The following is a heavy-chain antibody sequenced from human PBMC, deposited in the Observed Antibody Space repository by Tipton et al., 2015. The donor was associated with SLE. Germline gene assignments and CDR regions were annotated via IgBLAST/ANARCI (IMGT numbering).Heavy chain of an antibody. CDR1: GGSIGTHY. CDR2: IYAGGTT. J-gene: IGHJ5*02. Sequence: LRLSCTVSGGSIGTHYWSWIRQSAVKGLGYIGRIYAGGTTNYHPPLKSRVTMSVDTSKHQFSLTLRSVTAADTAIYYCARGLQAFCGGDCPFDLWGQGTLVTVSS. V-gene: IGHV4-4*07. CDR3: ARGLQAFCGGDCPFDL. D-gene: IGHD2-21*02.